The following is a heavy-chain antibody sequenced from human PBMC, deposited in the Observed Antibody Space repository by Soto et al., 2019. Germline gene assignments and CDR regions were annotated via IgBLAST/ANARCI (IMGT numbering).Heavy chain of an antibody. Sequence: QVQLQESGPGLVKPSETLSLTCTVSGGSVSSGSYYWSWIRQPPGKGLEWIGYIYYSGSTNYNPSLKSRVTISVDTSKNQFSLKLSSVTAADTAVYYCARGQPLYYYDSSGYPTDYYYYGMDVWGQGTTVTVSS. CDR3: ARGQPLYYYDSSGYPTDYYYYGMDV. CDR2: IYYSGST. CDR1: GGSVSSGSYY. V-gene: IGHV4-61*01. J-gene: IGHJ6*02. D-gene: IGHD3-22*01.